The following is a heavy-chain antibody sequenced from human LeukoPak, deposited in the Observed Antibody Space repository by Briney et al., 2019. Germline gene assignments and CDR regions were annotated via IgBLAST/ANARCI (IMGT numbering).Heavy chain of an antibody. D-gene: IGHD3-16*01. CDR1: GFTFSDFH. CDR3: ARVAWGN. CDR2: SRNEANSYTA. V-gene: IGHV3-72*01. J-gene: IGHJ4*02. Sequence: GGSLRLSCAASGFTFSDFHMDWVRQAPGKGLEWVGRSRNEANSYTAEYAASVKGRFTISRDESKNSVYLQMNSLKTEDTAVYYCARVAWGNWGQGTLVTVSS.